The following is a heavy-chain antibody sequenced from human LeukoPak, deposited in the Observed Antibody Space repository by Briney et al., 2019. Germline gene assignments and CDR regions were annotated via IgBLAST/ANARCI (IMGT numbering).Heavy chain of an antibody. Sequence: GGSLRLSCAAPGFTFSSYGMHWVRQAPGKGLEWVAFIRYDGSNKYYADSVKGRFTISRDNAKNSLYLQMNSLRAEDTAVYYCARGAFDYWGLGTLVTVSS. D-gene: IGHD1-26*01. CDR1: GFTFSSYG. J-gene: IGHJ4*02. V-gene: IGHV3-30*02. CDR3: ARGAFDY. CDR2: IRYDGSNK.